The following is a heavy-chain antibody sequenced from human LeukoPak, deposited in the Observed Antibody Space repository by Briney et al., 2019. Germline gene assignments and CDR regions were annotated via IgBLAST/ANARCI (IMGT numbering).Heavy chain of an antibody. CDR2: ISYGGSHK. D-gene: IGHD2-15*01. CDR1: GFTFSTYA. J-gene: IGHJ4*02. Sequence: PGRSLRLSCAASGFTFSTYAMHWVRQAPGKGLEWVSAISYGGSHKYYADSVKGRFTISRDNSKNTLYLQMNSLRAEDTAVYYCARGRVLVVAASNFIDYCGQGTLVTVSS. V-gene: IGHV3-30*04. CDR3: ARGRVLVVAASNFIDY.